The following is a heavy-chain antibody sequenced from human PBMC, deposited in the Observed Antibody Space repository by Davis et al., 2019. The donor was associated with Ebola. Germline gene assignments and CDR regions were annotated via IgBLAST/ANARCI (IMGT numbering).Heavy chain of an antibody. Sequence: SGPTLVKPTQTLTLACTFSGFSLSTNAVGVGVGWIRQPPGKALEWLALIYWDDDKRYSLSLRSRLTITKDTSKNQVVLTMTNMDPVDTATYFCAHTSYSTSCFGYWGQGTLVTVSS. CDR1: GFSLSTNAVGVG. CDR2: IYWDDDK. CDR3: AHTSYSTSCFGY. V-gene: IGHV2-5*02. D-gene: IGHD6-13*01. J-gene: IGHJ4*02.